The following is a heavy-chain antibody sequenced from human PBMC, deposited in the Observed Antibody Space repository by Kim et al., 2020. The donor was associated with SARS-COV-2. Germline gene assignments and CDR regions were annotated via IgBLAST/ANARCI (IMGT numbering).Heavy chain of an antibody. CDR3: AREYYYDSSGYSYYYGMDV. V-gene: IGHV3-30-3*01. CDR1: GFTFSSYA. Sequence: GGSLRLSCAASGFTFSSYAMHWVRQAPGKGLEWVAVISYDGSNKYYADSVKGRFTISRDNSKNTLYLQMNSLRAEDTAVYYCAREYYYDSSGYSYYYGMDVWGQGTTVTVSS. CDR2: ISYDGSNK. J-gene: IGHJ6*02. D-gene: IGHD3-22*01.